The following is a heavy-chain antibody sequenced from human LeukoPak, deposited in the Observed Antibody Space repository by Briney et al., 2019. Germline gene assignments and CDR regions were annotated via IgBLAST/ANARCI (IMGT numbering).Heavy chain of an antibody. J-gene: IGHJ6*03. D-gene: IGHD5-24*01. CDR1: RGSISSYY. CDR3: ARGDGYNSYYYYMDV. CDR2: IYYSGST. V-gene: IGHV4-59*01. Sequence: SETLSLTCTVSRGSISSYYWTWIRQPPGKGLEWIGYIYYSGSTNYNPSLKSRVTISLDTSKNQFSLKLSSVTAADTAVCYCARGDGYNSYYYYMDVWGKGTTVTVSS.